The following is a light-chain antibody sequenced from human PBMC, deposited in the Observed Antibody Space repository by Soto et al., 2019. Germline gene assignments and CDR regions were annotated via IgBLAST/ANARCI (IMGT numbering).Light chain of an antibody. CDR2: DIF. J-gene: IGKJ2*02. CDR3: HQRNSWPRST. Sequence: EIVLTQSPATLSLSPGERATLSCRASQTVSKYLAWYQQKPGQAPRLLIYDIFNRATGIPARFSGSGSGTDFTLTISSLEPEDVAVYYCHQRNSWPRSTFGQGTKLQIK. V-gene: IGKV3-11*01. CDR1: QTVSKY.